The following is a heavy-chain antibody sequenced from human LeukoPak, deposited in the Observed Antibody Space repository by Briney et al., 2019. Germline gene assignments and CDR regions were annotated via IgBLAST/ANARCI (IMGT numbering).Heavy chain of an antibody. J-gene: IGHJ3*02. Sequence: SETLSLTCTVSGGSISSYYWSWIRQPPGKGLEWIGYIYYSGSTNYNPSLKSRVTISVDTSKNQFSLKLSSVTAADTAVYYCARVRAGTTSTSWYAFDIWGQGTMVTVSS. CDR3: ARVRAGTTSTSWYAFDI. CDR2: IYYSGST. V-gene: IGHV4-59*01. D-gene: IGHD1-1*01. CDR1: GGSISSYY.